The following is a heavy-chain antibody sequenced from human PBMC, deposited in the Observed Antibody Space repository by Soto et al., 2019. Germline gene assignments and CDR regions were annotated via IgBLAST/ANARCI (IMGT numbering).Heavy chain of an antibody. V-gene: IGHV1-3*01. CDR3: AKANGYSYGSAVDY. Sequence: ASVKVSCKASGYTFTSYAMHWVRQAPGQRLEWMGWINAGNGSTKYSQKFQGRFTISRDNSKNTLYLQMNTLRVEDTAVYYCAKANGYSYGSAVDYWGQGTLVTVSS. CDR1: GYTFTSYA. J-gene: IGHJ4*02. CDR2: INAGNGST. D-gene: IGHD5-18*01.